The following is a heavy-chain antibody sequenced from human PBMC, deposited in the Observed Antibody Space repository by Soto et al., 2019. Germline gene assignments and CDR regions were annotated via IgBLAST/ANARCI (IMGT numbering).Heavy chain of an antibody. Sequence: GGSLRLSCVVSGFTFNSYSMDWVRQAPGKGLEWVSYITSSSGSTYYADSVKGRFTISRDNSKNSLYLQMNSLRAEDTAVYYCANDGGSGSYGGYWGQGTLVTVSS. J-gene: IGHJ4*02. CDR1: GFTFNSYS. CDR2: ITSSSGST. D-gene: IGHD3-10*01. CDR3: ANDGGSGSYGGY. V-gene: IGHV3-48*01.